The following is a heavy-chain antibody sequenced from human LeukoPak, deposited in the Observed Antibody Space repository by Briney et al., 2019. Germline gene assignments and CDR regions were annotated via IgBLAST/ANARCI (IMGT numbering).Heavy chain of an antibody. V-gene: IGHV3-33*01. J-gene: IGHJ4*02. CDR1: GFTFSNYG. D-gene: IGHD5-12*01. Sequence: PGRSLRLSCAASGFTFSNYGMHWLRQAPDKALEWVALLWYDGSNKYYADSVQGRFIISRDNSKNTLYLQMNSLRAEDTAVYYCAREMGLNIVATFGYWGQGTLVTVSS. CDR2: LWYDGSNK. CDR3: AREMGLNIVATFGY.